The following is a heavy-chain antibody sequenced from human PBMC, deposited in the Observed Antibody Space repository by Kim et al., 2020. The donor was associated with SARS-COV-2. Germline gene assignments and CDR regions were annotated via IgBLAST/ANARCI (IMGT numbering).Heavy chain of an antibody. Sequence: SETLSLTCAVYGGSFSGYYWSWICQPPGKGPEWIGEINHSGSTNYNPSLKSRVTISVDTSKNQFSLKLSSVTAADTAVYYCASPLFDPWGQGTLVTVSS. CDR2: INHSGST. V-gene: IGHV4-34*01. CDR1: GGSFSGYY. CDR3: ASPLFDP. J-gene: IGHJ5*02.